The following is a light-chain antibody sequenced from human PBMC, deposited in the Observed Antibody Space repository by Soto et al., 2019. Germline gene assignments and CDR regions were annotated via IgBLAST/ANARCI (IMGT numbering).Light chain of an antibody. CDR3: MQSIQLPVT. CDR1: QSLLNSDGKTY. CDR2: EVS. Sequence: DIVMTQTPASLSVTPGQSASISCKSSQSLLNSDGKTYLYWYLQKAGQTPQLLIFEVSTRFSGVSGRFSGSGSGTDVTLKISRVEAEDVGTYYCMQSIQLPVTFGGGTKVEI. J-gene: IGKJ4*02. V-gene: IGKV2-29*02.